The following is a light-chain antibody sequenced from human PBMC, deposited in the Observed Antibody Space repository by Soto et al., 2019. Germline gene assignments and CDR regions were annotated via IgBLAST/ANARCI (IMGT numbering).Light chain of an antibody. CDR3: QQRTNWPPFN. Sequence: EIVLTQSPATLSLSPGERATRSCRANQTLNNYLAWFQQKPGQAPRLLIYEASTRAAGIPARFSGSGSGTDFTLTISSLEPEDFAVYYCQQRTNWPPFNFGQGTKLEIK. V-gene: IGKV3-11*01. CDR2: EAS. CDR1: QTLNNY. J-gene: IGKJ2*01.